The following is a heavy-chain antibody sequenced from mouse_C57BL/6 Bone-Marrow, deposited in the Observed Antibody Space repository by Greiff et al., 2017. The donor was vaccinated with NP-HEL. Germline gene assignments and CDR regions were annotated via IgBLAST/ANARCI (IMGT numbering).Heavy chain of an antibody. CDR2: ISSGGSYT. V-gene: IGHV5-6*02. J-gene: IGHJ3*01. Sequence: DVMLVESGGDLVKPGGSLKLSCAASGFTFSSYGMSWVRQTPDKRLEWVATISSGGSYTYYPDSVKGRFTISRDNAKNTLYLQMSSLKSEDTAMYYCARGSKAYWGQGTLVTVSA. D-gene: IGHD1-1*02. CDR3: ARGSKAY. CDR1: GFTFSSYG.